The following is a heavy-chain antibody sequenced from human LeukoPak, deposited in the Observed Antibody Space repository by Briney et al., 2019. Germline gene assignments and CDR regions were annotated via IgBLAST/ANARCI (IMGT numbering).Heavy chain of an antibody. CDR3: ARDQWELDNYFDP. CDR1: GYSISSGYY. CDR2: IYHSGST. V-gene: IGHV4-38-2*02. D-gene: IGHD1-7*01. J-gene: IGHJ5*02. Sequence: SETLSLTCTVSGYSISSGYYWGWIRQPPGKGLAWIGSIYHSGSTYYNPSLKSRVTISVDTSKNQFSLTLNSVTAADTAVYYCARDQWELDNYFDPWGQGTLVTVSS.